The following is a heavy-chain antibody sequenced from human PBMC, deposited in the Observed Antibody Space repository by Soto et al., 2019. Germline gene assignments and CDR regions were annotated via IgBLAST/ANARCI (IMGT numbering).Heavy chain of an antibody. Sequence: PSETLSLTCTVSGGSISSSSYYWGWIRQPPGKGLEWIGSIYYSGSTYYNPSLKSRVTISVDTSKNQFSLKLSSVTAADTAVYYCASIPWSYNYYYYGMDVWGQGTTVTVSS. V-gene: IGHV4-39*01. CDR1: GGSISSSSYY. J-gene: IGHJ6*02. CDR2: IYYSGST. CDR3: ASIPWSYNYYYYGMDV. D-gene: IGHD1-26*01.